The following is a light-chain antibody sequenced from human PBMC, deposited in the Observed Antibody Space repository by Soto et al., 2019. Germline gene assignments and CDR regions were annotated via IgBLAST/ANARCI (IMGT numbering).Light chain of an antibody. V-gene: IGKV3-20*01. CDR3: QESGSPLNP. Sequence: STLSLSPVEIATLSCRASQRVTSSYLAWWKEKPGQAHRLLSYGASSRATGIPDRFSGSGSGTDFTLTISRLEPEDVAVYLCQESGSPLNPFGQGTK. CDR1: QRVTSSY. J-gene: IGKJ1*01. CDR2: GAS.